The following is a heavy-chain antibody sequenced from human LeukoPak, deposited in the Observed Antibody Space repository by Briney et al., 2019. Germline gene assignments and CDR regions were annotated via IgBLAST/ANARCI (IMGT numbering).Heavy chain of an antibody. V-gene: IGHV3-30*03. Sequence: PGGSLRLSCAASGFTFSSYGMHWVRQAPGKGLEWVAVISYDGSNKYYADSVKGRFTISRDNSKNTLYLQMNSLRADDTAVYYCASSMEFLEWLLYPGGMDVWGKGTTVTVSS. CDR3: ASSMEFLEWLLYPGGMDV. J-gene: IGHJ6*03. D-gene: IGHD3-3*01. CDR1: GFTFSSYG. CDR2: ISYDGSNK.